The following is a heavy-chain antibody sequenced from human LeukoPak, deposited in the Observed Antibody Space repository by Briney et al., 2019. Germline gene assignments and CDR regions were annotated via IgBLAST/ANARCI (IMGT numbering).Heavy chain of an antibody. D-gene: IGHD4-17*01. CDR2: INAGNGNT. CDR3: ARERSWTTVTLYYYYGMDV. V-gene: IGHV1-3*01. J-gene: IGHJ6*02. Sequence: ASVKVSCKASGYTFTSYGISWVRQAPGQGLEWMGWINAGNGNTKYSQKFQGRVTITRDTSASTAYMELSSLRSEDTAVYYCARERSWTTVTLYYYYGMDVWGQGTTVTVSS. CDR1: GYTFTSYG.